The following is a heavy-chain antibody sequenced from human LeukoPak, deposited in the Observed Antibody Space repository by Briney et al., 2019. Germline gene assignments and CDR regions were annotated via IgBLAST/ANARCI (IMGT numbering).Heavy chain of an antibody. V-gene: IGHV3-9*01. CDR2: ISWNSGSI. Sequence: GGSLRLSCAASGFTFSSYAMHWVRQAPGKGLEWVSGISWNSGSIGYADSVKGRFTISRDNAKNSLYLQMNSLRAEDTALYYCAKDRAPNMVRGVLFDYWGQGTLVTVSS. CDR1: GFTFSSYA. D-gene: IGHD3-10*01. CDR3: AKDRAPNMVRGVLFDY. J-gene: IGHJ4*02.